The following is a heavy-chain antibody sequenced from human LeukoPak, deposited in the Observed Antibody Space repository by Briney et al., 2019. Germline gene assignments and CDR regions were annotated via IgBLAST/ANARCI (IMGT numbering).Heavy chain of an antibody. CDR3: ARTGEAGYFDY. D-gene: IGHD7-27*01. CDR1: GGSFSGYY. CDR2: INHSGST. J-gene: IGHJ4*02. Sequence: PSETLSLTCAVYGGSFSGYYWSWIRQPPGKGLEWIGEINHSGSTNYNPSLKSRVTISVDTSKNQFSLKLSSVTAADTAVYYCARTGEAGYFDYWGQGTLVTVSS. V-gene: IGHV4-34*01.